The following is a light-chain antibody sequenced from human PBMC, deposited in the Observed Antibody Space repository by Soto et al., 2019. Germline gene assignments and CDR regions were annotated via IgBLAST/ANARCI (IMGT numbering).Light chain of an antibody. J-gene: IGKJ4*01. CDR2: AVS. CDR1: QGIGND. CDR3: LQDHNLLT. V-gene: IGKV1-6*01. Sequence: AIEMTQSPSSLSASVGDRVTITCRASQGIGNDLAWYQQRPGKAPNLLIYAVSSLQNGVTSRFSGSGSGTDFTLTISSLQPEDFATYYCLQDHNLLTFGGGTKVEIK.